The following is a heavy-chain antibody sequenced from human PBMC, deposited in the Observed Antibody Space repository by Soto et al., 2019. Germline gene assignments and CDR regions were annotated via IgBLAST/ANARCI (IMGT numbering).Heavy chain of an antibody. J-gene: IGHJ5*02. CDR3: ARGLDYYDSSGPGGNWFDP. D-gene: IGHD3-22*01. V-gene: IGHV4-59*01. CDR1: GGSISSYY. CDR2: IYYSGST. Sequence: PSETLSLTCTVSGGSISSYYWSWIRQPPGKGLEWIGYIYYSGSTNYNPSLKSRVTISVDTSKNQFSLKLSSVTAADTAVYYCARGLDYYDSSGPGGNWFDPWGQGTLASVSS.